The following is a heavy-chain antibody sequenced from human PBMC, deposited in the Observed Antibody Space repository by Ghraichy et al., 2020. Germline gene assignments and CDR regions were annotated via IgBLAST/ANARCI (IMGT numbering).Heavy chain of an antibody. D-gene: IGHD1-26*01. Sequence: GGSLRLSCAASEFTFITFGMHWVRQAPGKGLDWVAAISDDGSSKHYADSVKGRFAISRDNSKYTLHLQMNSLRAEDTAVYYCAKEGGTYFDSYYYGVNVWGPGTTVTVSS. CDR1: EFTFITFG. J-gene: IGHJ6*02. CDR2: ISDDGSSK. CDR3: AKEGGTYFDSYYYGVNV. V-gene: IGHV3-30*18.